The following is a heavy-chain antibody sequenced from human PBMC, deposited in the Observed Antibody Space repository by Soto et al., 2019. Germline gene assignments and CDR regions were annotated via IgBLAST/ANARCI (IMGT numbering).Heavy chain of an antibody. J-gene: IGHJ5*02. D-gene: IGHD6-6*01. CDR2: AYPSGST. CDR3: ARYSASFNWFDP. Sequence: SETLSLTCADSGDSISRDYYWAWIRQSPGKGLEWIGSAYPSGSTYYNPSVKSRVTMSLDMAQNQFSLTLTSVTAADTAIYYCARYSASFNWFDPWGQGTLVTVSS. V-gene: IGHV4-38-2*01. CDR1: GDSISRDYY.